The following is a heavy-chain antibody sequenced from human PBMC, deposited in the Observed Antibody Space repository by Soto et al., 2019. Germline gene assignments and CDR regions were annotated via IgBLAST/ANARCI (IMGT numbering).Heavy chain of an antibody. Sequence: APGKGLEWVSVIYSGGSTYYADSVKGRFTISGDNSKNTLYLQMNSLRAEDTAVYYCARSPYSYGPIDYWGQGTLVTVSS. V-gene: IGHV3-66*01. J-gene: IGHJ4*02. D-gene: IGHD5-18*01. CDR3: ARSPYSYGPIDY. CDR2: IYSGGST.